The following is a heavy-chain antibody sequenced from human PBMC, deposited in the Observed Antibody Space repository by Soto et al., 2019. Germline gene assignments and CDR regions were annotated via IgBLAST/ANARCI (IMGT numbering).Heavy chain of an antibody. CDR3: ATIWVDIVVVPAAHDAFDI. J-gene: IGHJ3*02. CDR2: ISGSGGST. D-gene: IGHD2-2*03. V-gene: IGHV3-23*01. Sequence: GGSLRLSCAASVFTFSSYAMSWVRQAPGKGLEWVSAISGSGGSTYYADSVKGRFTISRDNSKNTLYLQMNSLRAEDTAVYYCATIWVDIVVVPAAHDAFDIWGQGTMVTVSS. CDR1: VFTFSSYA.